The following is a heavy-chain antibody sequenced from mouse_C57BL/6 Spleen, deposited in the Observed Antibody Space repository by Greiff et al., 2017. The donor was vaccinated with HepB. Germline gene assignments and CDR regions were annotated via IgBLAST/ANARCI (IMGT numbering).Heavy chain of an antibody. CDR1: GYTFTDYY. V-gene: IGHV1-26*01. D-gene: IGHD2-2*01. Sequence: VQLQQSGPELVKPGASVKISCKASGYTFTDYYMNWVKQSHGKSLEWIGDINPNNGGTSYNQKFKGKATLTVDKSSSTAYMERRSLTSEDSAVYYCASMVTADYWGQGTTLTVSS. CDR2: INPNNGGT. J-gene: IGHJ2*01. CDR3: ASMVTADY.